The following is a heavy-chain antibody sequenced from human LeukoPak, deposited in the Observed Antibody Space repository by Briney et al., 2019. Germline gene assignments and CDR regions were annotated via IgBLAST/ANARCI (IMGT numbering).Heavy chain of an antibody. Sequence: GGSLRLSCAASGFTFASYAMSWVRQAPGKGLEWVSCITGTGGSTYYADSVKGRFTISRDNSKNTLYLQMNSLRAEDTAVYYCARGRGLGVVSPYFGYWGQGTLVTVSS. CDR3: ARGRGLGVVSPYFGY. J-gene: IGHJ4*02. CDR1: GFTFASYA. V-gene: IGHV3-23*01. D-gene: IGHD3-3*01. CDR2: ITGTGGST.